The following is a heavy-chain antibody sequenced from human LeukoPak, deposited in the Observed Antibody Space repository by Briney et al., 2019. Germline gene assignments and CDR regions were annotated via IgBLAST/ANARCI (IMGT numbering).Heavy chain of an antibody. V-gene: IGHV3-33*01. J-gene: IGHJ6*04. D-gene: IGHD3-9*01. CDR3: ARDRIDILTGYPPHGMDV. CDR1: GFTFSSYG. Sequence: GRSLRLSCAASGFTFSSYGMHWVRQAPGKGLEWVGVIWYDGSNKYYADSVKGRFTISRDNSKNTLYLQMNSLRAEDTAVYYCARDRIDILTGYPPHGMDVWGKGTTVTVSS. CDR2: IWYDGSNK.